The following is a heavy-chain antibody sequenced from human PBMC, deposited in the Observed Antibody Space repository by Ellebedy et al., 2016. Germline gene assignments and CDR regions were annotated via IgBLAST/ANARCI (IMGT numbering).Heavy chain of an antibody. D-gene: IGHD5-24*01. J-gene: IGHJ6*02. CDR1: GGSFSGYY. V-gene: IGHV4-34*01. CDR3: ARRIPVELASIHYYHRGMDL. Sequence: SETLSLXXAVYGGSFSGYYWSWIRQPPGKGLEWIGEINHSGSTNYNPSLKSRVTISVDTSKNQFSLKLSSVTAADTALYYCARRIPVELASIHYYHRGMDLWGQGTTVTVSS. CDR2: INHSGST.